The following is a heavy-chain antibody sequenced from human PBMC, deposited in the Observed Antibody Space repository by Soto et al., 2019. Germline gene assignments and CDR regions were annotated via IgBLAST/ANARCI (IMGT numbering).Heavy chain of an antibody. J-gene: IGHJ6*02. D-gene: IGHD3-10*01. CDR3: AKDLGSKGEVFYYYYGMDV. V-gene: IGHV3-23*01. CDR2: MSGSDGYT. CDR1: GFAFSSYA. Sequence: GGSLRLSCAASGFAFSSYAMTWVRQAPGKGLEWVSVMSGSDGYTKYADSVKGRFTISRDNSKNTLYLQMNSLRAEDTAVYYCAKDLGSKGEVFYYYYGMDVWGQGTTVTRLL.